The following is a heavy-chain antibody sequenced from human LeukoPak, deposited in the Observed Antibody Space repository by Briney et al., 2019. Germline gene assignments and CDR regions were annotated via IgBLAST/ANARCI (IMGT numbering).Heavy chain of an antibody. CDR1: GFTVNNNY. Sequence: PGGSLRLSCAASGFTVNNNYMSWVRQAPGKGLEWVSGIYSGGSTYYADSVKGRFTISRDNSKNTLYLQMNSLRAEDTAVYYCAKAASGSSWGQGTLVTVSS. CDR3: AKAASGSS. V-gene: IGHV3-53*01. D-gene: IGHD1-26*01. CDR2: IYSGGST. J-gene: IGHJ5*02.